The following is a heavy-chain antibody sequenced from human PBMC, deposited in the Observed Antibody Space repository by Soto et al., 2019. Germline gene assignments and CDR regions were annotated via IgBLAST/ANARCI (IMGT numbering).Heavy chain of an antibody. J-gene: IGHJ5*02. CDR2: IIPIFGTA. CDR3: ARGRRYFDWIGYWFDH. CDR1: GGTFSSYA. V-gene: IGHV1-69*01. Sequence: QVQLVQSGAEVKKPGSSVKVSCKASGGTFSSYAISWVRQAPGQGLEWMGGIIPIFGTANYAQKFQGRVTITADESASTAYMELSSLRSEDTAVYYCARGRRYFDWIGYWFDHWGQGTLVTVSS. D-gene: IGHD3-9*01.